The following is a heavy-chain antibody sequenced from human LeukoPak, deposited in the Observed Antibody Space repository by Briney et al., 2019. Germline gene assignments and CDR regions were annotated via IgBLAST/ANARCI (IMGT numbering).Heavy chain of an antibody. V-gene: IGHV1-46*01. J-gene: IGHJ3*02. CDR2: INPSGGST. Sequence: ASVKVSCKASGYTFTSYYMHWVRQAPGQGLEWMGIINPSGGSTSYAQKFQGRVTMTRDMSTSTVYMELSSLRPEDTAVYYCAREMATIRAFDIWGQGTMATVSS. CDR1: GYTFTSYY. D-gene: IGHD5-24*01. CDR3: AREMATIRAFDI.